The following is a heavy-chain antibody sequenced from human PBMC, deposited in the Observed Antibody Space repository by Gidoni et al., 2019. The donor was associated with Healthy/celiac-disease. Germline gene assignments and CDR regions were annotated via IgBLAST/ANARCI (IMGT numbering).Heavy chain of an antibody. V-gene: IGHV3-30*01. J-gene: IGHJ4*02. Sequence: QVQLVESGGGVVQPGRSLRLSCAASGFTFSSYAMHWVRQAPGTGLEWVAVISYDGSNKYYADSVKGRFTISRDNSKNTLYLQMNSLRAEDTAVYYCARDPVPAARQPYYFDYWGQGTLVTVSS. CDR1: GFTFSSYA. D-gene: IGHD2-2*01. CDR2: ISYDGSNK. CDR3: ARDPVPAARQPYYFDY.